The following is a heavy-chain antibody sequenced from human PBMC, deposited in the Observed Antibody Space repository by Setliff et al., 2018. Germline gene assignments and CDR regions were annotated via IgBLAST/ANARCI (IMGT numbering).Heavy chain of an antibody. D-gene: IGHD2-15*01. V-gene: IGHV3-7*01. CDR3: ARGCSGGSCPGALDF. J-gene: IGHJ3*01. CDR1: GFTFRSYW. CDR2: IKQDGSEK. Sequence: GGSLRLSCAASGFTFRSYWMSWVRQAPGKGLEWVANIKQDGSEKYYADSVKGRFISSRDNAKNSLFLEMDSLRGEDTAVYYCARGCSGGSCPGALDFWGQGTMVTVSS.